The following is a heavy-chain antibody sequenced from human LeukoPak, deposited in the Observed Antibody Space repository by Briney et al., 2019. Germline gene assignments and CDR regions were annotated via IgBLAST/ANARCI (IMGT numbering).Heavy chain of an antibody. CDR3: ARMTTQTNWFDP. CDR1: GGSISSSSYY. D-gene: IGHD4-11*01. CDR2: IYYSGST. J-gene: IGHJ5*02. V-gene: IGHV4-39*01. Sequence: PSETLSLTCTVSGGSISSSSYYWGWIRQPPGKGLEWIGSIYYSGSTYYNPSLKSRVTISVDTSKNQFSLKLSSVTAADTAVYYCARMTTQTNWFDPWGQGTLVTVSS.